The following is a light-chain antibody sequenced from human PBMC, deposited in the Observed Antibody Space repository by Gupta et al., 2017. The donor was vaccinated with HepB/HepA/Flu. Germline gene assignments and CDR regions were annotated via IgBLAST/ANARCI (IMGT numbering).Light chain of an antibody. Sequence: QSVLTQPPSASGTPGQRVTISCSGRNSNIGSNFAYWYQQLPGKAPKLLIYSNNQRPSGVPDRFSGSKSGNSASLAIMGLRSEDEAEYYCEKWDDRISGVVFGGGTKLTVL. V-gene: IGLV1-47*02. CDR3: EKWDDRISGVV. CDR2: SNN. J-gene: IGLJ3*02. CDR1: NSNIGSNF.